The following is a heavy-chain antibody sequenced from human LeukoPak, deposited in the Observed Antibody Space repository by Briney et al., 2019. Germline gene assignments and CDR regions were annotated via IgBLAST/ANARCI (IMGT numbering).Heavy chain of an antibody. CDR1: GYTFTGYY. D-gene: IGHD3-3*01. Sequence: ASVEVSCKASGYTFTGYYMHWVRQAPGQGLEWMGWINPNSGGTNYAQKFQGRVTMTRDTSISTAYMELSRLRSDDTAVYYCARYPIFGVVVVKGMDVWGQGTTVTVSS. V-gene: IGHV1-2*02. J-gene: IGHJ6*02. CDR2: INPNSGGT. CDR3: ARYPIFGVVVVKGMDV.